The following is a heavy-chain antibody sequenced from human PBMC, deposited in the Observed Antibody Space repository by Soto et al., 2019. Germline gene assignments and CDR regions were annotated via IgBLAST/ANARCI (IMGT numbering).Heavy chain of an antibody. V-gene: IGHV4-31*03. CDR1: GGSISSGGYY. J-gene: IGHJ4*02. Sequence: QVQLQESGPGLVKPSQTLSLTCTVSGGSISSGGYYWSWIRQHPGKGLEWIGYIYYSGSTYYNPSLKSRATTSVDTSKNQCSLKLSSVTAADTAVYYCARAYDFWSGNVFDGLGFDYWGQGTLVTVSS. CDR2: IYYSGST. CDR3: ARAYDFWSGNVFDGLGFDY. D-gene: IGHD3-3*01.